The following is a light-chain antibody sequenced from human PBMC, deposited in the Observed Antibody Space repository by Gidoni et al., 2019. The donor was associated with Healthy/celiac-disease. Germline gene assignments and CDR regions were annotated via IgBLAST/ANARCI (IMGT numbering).Light chain of an antibody. CDR2: DVS. CDR3: SSYTSSSTWV. J-gene: IGLJ3*02. V-gene: IGLV2-14*03. CDR1: SSDVGGYHY. Sequence: SALTQPASVSGSPVQSITISCTGTSSDVGGYHYVSWYQQHPGKAPKLMIYDVSKRPSGVSNRFSGSKSGNTASLTISGLQAEDEADYYCSSYTSSSTWVFGGGTKLTVL.